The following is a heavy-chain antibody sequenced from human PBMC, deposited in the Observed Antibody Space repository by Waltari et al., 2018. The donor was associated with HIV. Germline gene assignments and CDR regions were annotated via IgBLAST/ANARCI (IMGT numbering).Heavy chain of an antibody. CDR3: AGEMATVYVDY. CDR1: GFTFSSYI. CDR2: IASSSPTYI. V-gene: IGHV3-21*01. D-gene: IGHD5-12*01. Sequence: DVQLVESGGGLVKPGGSLRLSCAASGFTFSSYIMTWGRQAPGKGLEWVASIASSSPTYIYYADSVRGRFTISRDNAKNSLYLQMNNLRAEDTAVYYCAGEMATVYVDYWGQGTLVTVSS. J-gene: IGHJ4*02.